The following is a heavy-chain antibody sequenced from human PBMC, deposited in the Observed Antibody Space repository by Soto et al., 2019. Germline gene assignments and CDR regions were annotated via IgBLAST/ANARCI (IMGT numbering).Heavy chain of an antibody. D-gene: IGHD3-22*01. CDR2: MYYTGIT. CDR1: GVFISNGGYF. V-gene: IGHV4-31*03. Sequence: SETLSLTCTVSGVFISNGGYFWSWIRQLPGKGLEWIGNMYYTGITYYNPSLKSRVTISVDTSTNQFSLRLSSMTAADTAVYYCARGSLELYASSGFYVGSFDSWGLGTMVTVSS. CDR3: ARGSLELYASSGFYVGSFDS. J-gene: IGHJ3*02.